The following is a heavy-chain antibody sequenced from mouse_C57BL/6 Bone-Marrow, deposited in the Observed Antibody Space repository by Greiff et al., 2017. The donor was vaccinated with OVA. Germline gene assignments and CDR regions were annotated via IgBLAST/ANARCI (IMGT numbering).Heavy chain of an antibody. J-gene: IGHJ3*01. CDR2: IYPRDGST. Sequence: VKLMESGPELVKPGASVKLSCKASGYTFTSYDINWVKQRPGQGLEWIGWIYPRDGSTKYNEKFKGKATLTVDTSSSTAYMELHSLTSEDSAVYFCARHYYGSSLAWFAYWGQGTLVTVSA. V-gene: IGHV1-85*01. CDR1: GYTFTSYD. D-gene: IGHD1-1*01. CDR3: ARHYYGSSLAWFAY.